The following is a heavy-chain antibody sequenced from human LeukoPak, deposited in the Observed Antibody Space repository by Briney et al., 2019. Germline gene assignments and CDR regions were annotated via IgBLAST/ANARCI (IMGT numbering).Heavy chain of an antibody. CDR1: GYTFTSYD. Sequence: GASVKVSCKASGYTFTSYDINWVRQATGQGLEWTGWMNPNSGNTGYAQKFQGRVTMTRNTSISTAYMELSSLRSEDTAVYYCARAEGSSSWYLVWGQGTLVTVSS. J-gene: IGHJ4*02. CDR3: ARAEGSSSWYLV. D-gene: IGHD6-13*01. V-gene: IGHV1-8*01. CDR2: MNPNSGNT.